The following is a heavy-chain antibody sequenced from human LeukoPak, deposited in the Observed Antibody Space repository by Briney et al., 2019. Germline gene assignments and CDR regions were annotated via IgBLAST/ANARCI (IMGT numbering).Heavy chain of an antibody. D-gene: IGHD3-10*01. CDR2: ISGSGGST. Sequence: GGSLRLSCAASGFTFSSYAMSWVRQAPGKGLEWVSAISGSGGSTYYADSVKGRFTISRGNSKDTLYLQMNSLRAEDTAVYYCAKGIYYGSGSPFDYWGQGTLVTVSS. CDR3: AKGIYYGSGSPFDY. J-gene: IGHJ4*02. CDR1: GFTFSSYA. V-gene: IGHV3-23*01.